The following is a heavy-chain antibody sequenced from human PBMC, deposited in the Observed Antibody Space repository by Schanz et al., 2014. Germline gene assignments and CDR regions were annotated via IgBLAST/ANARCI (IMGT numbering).Heavy chain of an antibody. CDR1: GYTLKNYG. CDR2: ISDYNGNT. V-gene: IGHV1-18*01. J-gene: IGHJ4*02. CDR3: ARAPTAYCSDAIYLRTTFDY. D-gene: IGHD2-15*01. Sequence: QSQLMQSGPELKRPGASVKVSCTASGYTLKNYGISWVRQAPGLGLEWMGWISDYNGNTNYAQKLQGRVTMTTDTSTSTTYMELSRVKSEDTAVYYCARAPTAYCSDAIYLRTTFDYWGQGTLVTVSA.